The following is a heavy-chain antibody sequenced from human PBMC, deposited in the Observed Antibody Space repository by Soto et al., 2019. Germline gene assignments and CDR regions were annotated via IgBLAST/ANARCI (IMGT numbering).Heavy chain of an antibody. J-gene: IGHJ6*02. CDR3: ASPWAVAGPPTYYYGMDV. Sequence: QVQLVESGGGVVQPGRSLRLSCAASGFTFSSYAMHWVRQAPGKGLERVAVISYDGSNKYYADSVKGRFTISRDNSKNTLYLQMNSLRAEDTALYYCASPWAVAGPPTYYYGMDVWGQGTTVTVSS. V-gene: IGHV3-30-3*01. D-gene: IGHD6-19*01. CDR1: GFTFSSYA. CDR2: ISYDGSNK.